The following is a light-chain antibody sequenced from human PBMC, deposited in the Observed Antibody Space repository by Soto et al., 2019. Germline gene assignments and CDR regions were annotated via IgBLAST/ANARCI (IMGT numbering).Light chain of an antibody. CDR3: QQFVSSPLT. CDR2: GAS. Sequence: EIVLTQSPGTLSLSTRERATLSCRASQSVTQNFLAWYQQRPGQSPRLLIYGASNRAAGIPDRFSGSGSGTDFSLTISRLEPEDFAVYYCQQFVSSPLTFGGGTKVEIK. J-gene: IGKJ4*01. CDR1: QSVTQNF. V-gene: IGKV3-20*01.